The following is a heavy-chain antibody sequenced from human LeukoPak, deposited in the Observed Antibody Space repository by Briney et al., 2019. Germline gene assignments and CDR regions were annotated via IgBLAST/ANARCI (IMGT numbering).Heavy chain of an antibody. CDR2: ISGSGGST. D-gene: IGHD3-3*01. Sequence: PGGSLRLSCAASGFTFSSYAMSWVRQAPGKGLEWVSAISGSGGSTYYADSVKGRFTISRDNSKNTLYLQMNSLRAEDTAVYYCAKAEYYDFWSGYSSLDYWGQGTLVTVSS. CDR3: AKAEYYDFWSGYSSLDY. J-gene: IGHJ4*02. CDR1: GFTFSSYA. V-gene: IGHV3-23*01.